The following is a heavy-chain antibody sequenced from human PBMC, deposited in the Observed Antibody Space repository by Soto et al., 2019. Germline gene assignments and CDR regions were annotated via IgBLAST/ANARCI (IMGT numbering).Heavy chain of an antibody. CDR1: VFTFSSYA. CDR3: AKDLLVVVPAAIFLFYY. J-gene: IGHJ4*02. V-gene: IGHV3-23*01. CDR2: ISGSGGST. Sequence: PGRSLRLSCAASVFTFSSYAMSWARQAPGKGLEWVSAISGSGGSTYYADSVKGRFTISRDNSKNTLYLQMNSLRAEDTAVYSCAKDLLVVVPAAIFLFYYWGQGTLVTVSS. D-gene: IGHD2-2*01.